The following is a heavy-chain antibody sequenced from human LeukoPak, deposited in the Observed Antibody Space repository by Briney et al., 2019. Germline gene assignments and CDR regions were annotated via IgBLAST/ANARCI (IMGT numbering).Heavy chain of an antibody. Sequence: KPSETLSLTCTVSGGSISDYYWSWIRQPAGKGLEWIGRIYISGATNYNPSLKSRVTISVDESKNQVSLKLSSVTAADTAVYYCARGGSSGYSPWWYFDLWGRGTLVTVSS. CDR1: GGSISDYY. CDR3: ARGGSSGYSPWWYFDL. D-gene: IGHD3-22*01. CDR2: IYISGAT. V-gene: IGHV4-4*07. J-gene: IGHJ2*01.